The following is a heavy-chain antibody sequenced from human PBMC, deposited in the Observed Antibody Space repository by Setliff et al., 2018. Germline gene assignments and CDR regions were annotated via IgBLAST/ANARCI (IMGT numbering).Heavy chain of an antibody. D-gene: IGHD3-3*01. CDR2: IIPIFGTT. Sequence: ASVKVSCKASGGTFNNYAISWVRQAPGQGLKWMGGIIPIFGTTKYAQKFQGRVTITADESTSTAYMELSSLRSEDTAVYYCARESGSPRYMDVWGNGTTVTVS. V-gene: IGHV1-69*13. CDR1: GGTFNNYA. CDR3: ARESGSPRYMDV. J-gene: IGHJ6*03.